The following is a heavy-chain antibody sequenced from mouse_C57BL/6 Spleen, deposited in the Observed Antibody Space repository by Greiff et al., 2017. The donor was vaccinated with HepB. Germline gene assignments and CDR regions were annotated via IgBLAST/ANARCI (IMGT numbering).Heavy chain of an antibody. CDR1: GYTFTDYN. V-gene: IGHV1-22*01. CDR3: ERKEGYDYGPLDY. D-gene: IGHD1-1*01. Sequence: EVQLQQSGPELVKPGASVKMSCKASGYTFTDYNMHWVKQSHGKSLEWIGYINPNNGGTSSNQKFKGKATLTVNKSSSTAYLERRSLTSEDSAVYYGERKEGYDYGPLDYWGQGTTLTVSS. J-gene: IGHJ2*01. CDR2: INPNNGGT.